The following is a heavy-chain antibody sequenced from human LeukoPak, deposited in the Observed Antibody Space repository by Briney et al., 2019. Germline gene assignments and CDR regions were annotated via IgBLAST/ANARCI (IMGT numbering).Heavy chain of an antibody. CDR2: IYYSGST. CDR3: AVGIAAAGSLRASFDY. CDR1: GGSLSSYY. Sequence: PSETLSLTCTVSGGSLSSYYWSWIRQPPGKGLEWIGHIYYSGSTNYNPSLKSRVTISVDTSKNQFSLKLSSVTAADTAVYYCAVGIAAAGSLRASFDYWGQGTLVTVSS. D-gene: IGHD6-13*01. J-gene: IGHJ4*02. V-gene: IGHV4-59*01.